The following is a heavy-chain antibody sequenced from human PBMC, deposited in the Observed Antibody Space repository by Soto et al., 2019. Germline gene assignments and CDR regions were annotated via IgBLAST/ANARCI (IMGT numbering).Heavy chain of an antibody. CDR3: AKGPGLETRWLADY. V-gene: IGHV3-9*01. Sequence: GGSLRLSCAASGFTFDDYAMHWVRQAPGKGLEWVSGISWNSGSIGYADSVKGRFTISRDNAKNSLYLQMNSLRAEDTALYYCAKGPGLETRWLADYWGQGTLVTVSS. CDR2: ISWNSGSI. D-gene: IGHD6-19*01. CDR1: GFTFDDYA. J-gene: IGHJ4*02.